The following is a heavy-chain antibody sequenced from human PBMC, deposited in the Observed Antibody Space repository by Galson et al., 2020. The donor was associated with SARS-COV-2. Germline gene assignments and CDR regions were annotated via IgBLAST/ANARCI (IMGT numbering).Heavy chain of an antibody. CDR3: ARESVTYYYYYGMDV. V-gene: IGHV1-46*01. CDR2: INPSGGST. CDR1: GYTFTSYY. J-gene: IGHJ6*02. Sequence: ASVKVSCKASGYTFTSYYMSWVRQAPGQGLEWMGIINPSGGSTKYVQKFQGRVTMTRDTSTSTVYMELNNLRSEDTAVYYCARESVTYYYYYGMDVWGPGTTVIVSS. D-gene: IGHD4-4*01.